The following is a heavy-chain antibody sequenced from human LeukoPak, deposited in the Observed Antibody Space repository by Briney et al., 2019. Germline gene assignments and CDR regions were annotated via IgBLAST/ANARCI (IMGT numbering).Heavy chain of an antibody. CDR3: TKGGSDAFDI. CDR2: IRYDGLDK. Sequence: PGGSLRLSCAASGFTFSVSAMNWVRQAPGKGPEWVAFIRYDGLDKYYADSVKGRFTVSRDKSKNTLYLQMNSLRAEDTAVYYCTKGGSDAFDIWGQGTMVTVSS. J-gene: IGHJ3*02. V-gene: IGHV3-30*02. CDR1: GFTFSVSA.